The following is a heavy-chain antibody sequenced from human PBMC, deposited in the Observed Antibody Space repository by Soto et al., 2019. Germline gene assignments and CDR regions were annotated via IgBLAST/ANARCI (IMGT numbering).Heavy chain of an antibody. CDR3: AKRDTGSGRSPPLINY. J-gene: IGHJ4*02. CDR2: VGGGGENT. D-gene: IGHD3-10*01. V-gene: IGHV3-23*01. CDR1: GFTFSGYS. Sequence: VQLLESGGGLVQPGGSLRLSCAASGFTFSGYSMNWVRQAPGKGLEWVATVGGGGENTFYADSVKGRFTISRDDSQNTLYPQMNSLRAEDTAVYFCAKRDTGSGRSPPLINYWGQGTLVIVS.